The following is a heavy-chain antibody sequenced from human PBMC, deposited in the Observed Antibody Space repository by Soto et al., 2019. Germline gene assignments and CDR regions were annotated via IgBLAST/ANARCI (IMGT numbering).Heavy chain of an antibody. J-gene: IGHJ4*02. V-gene: IGHV1-18*01. CDR3: VVGLSGSKTFDY. CDR1: GYLFTSYG. D-gene: IGHD1-26*01. CDR2: ISVYNGKT. Sequence: QVQLVQSGAEVKKPGASVTVSCKPSGYLFTSYGISWVRQAPGQGLECMGWISVYNGKTEYAQRFQGRVTVTTDTFTSTAHMELRSLRSDDTAIYYCVVGLSGSKTFDYWGQGTLVTVSS.